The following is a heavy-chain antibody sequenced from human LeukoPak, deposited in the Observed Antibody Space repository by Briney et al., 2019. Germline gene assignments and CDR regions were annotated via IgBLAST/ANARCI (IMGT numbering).Heavy chain of an antibody. V-gene: IGHV3-7*01. CDR3: ARGAKWAYYFDY. CDR1: GFTFRNYW. D-gene: IGHD1-26*01. Sequence: GGSLRLSCEASGFTFRNYWMTWVRQAPGKGLEWVANIKEDGSEIHYVDSVKGRFTISRDNAKDTLYLHMNSLTAEDTAVYYCARGAKWAYYFDYWGQGTLVTVSS. CDR2: IKEDGSEI. J-gene: IGHJ4*02.